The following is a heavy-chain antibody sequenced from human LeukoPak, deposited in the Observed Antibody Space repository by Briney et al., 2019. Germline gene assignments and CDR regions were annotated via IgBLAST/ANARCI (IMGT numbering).Heavy chain of an antibody. Sequence: GGSLRLSCAASGFTFSGYSMNWVRQAPGKGLEWVSSISSSSSYIYYADSVKGRVTTSRDNAKNSLSLQMNSLRAEDTPVYYCARTYPAAGLYVDCWGHGNLVTVSS. CDR1: GFTFSGYS. D-gene: IGHD6-13*01. V-gene: IGHV3-21*01. CDR2: ISSSSSYI. J-gene: IGHJ4*01. CDR3: ARTYPAAGLYVDC.